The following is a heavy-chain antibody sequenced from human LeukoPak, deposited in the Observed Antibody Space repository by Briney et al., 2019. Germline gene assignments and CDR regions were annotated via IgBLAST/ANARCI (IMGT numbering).Heavy chain of an antibody. CDR2: ISSTDGTT. V-gene: IGHV3-11*04. CDR1: GFTFSDYF. J-gene: IGHJ4*02. Sequence: PGGSLRLSCVASGFTFSDYFMSWIRQAPGKGLEWVAYISSTDGTTNYADSVKGRFTISRDNAKNSLYLQMNSLRAEDTAVYYCARVDPPGGYYYDSSGYYSEWGQGTLVTVSS. CDR3: ARVDPPGGYYYDSSGYYSE. D-gene: IGHD3-22*01.